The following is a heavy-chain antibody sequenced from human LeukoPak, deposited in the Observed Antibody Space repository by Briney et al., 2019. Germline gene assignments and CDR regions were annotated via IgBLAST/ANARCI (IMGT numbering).Heavy chain of an antibody. CDR1: GESFSGYY. V-gene: IGHV4-34*01. Sequence: SETLSLTCRVDGESFSGYYWIWIRQPPGKGLEWIGEINHSGSTNYNPSLKSRVTLSVDTSKSQFSLKVTSVTAADTAIYYCARGQFWRGSEIRVWGQGTLVTVSS. CDR2: INHSGST. CDR3: ARGQFWRGSEIRV. D-gene: IGHD1-26*01. J-gene: IGHJ4*02.